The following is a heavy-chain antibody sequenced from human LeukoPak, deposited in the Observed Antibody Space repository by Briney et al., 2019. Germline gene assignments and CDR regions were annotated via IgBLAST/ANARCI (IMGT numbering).Heavy chain of an antibody. J-gene: IGHJ3*02. CDR2: IGHDGSYK. CDR1: GSTINTFG. V-gene: IGHV3-30*02. Sequence: GGSLRLSCIVSGSTINTFGFHWFRQAPGKGPEWLAFIGHDGSYKHYGDSERGRFTISRDNSKNTVYLEMDSLRAEDTAVYYCARDPRAAAPRPAFDIWGQGTMVTVSS. D-gene: IGHD6-13*01. CDR3: ARDPRAAAPRPAFDI.